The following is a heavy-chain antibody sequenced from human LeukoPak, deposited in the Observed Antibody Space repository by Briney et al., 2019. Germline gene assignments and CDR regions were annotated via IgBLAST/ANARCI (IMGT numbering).Heavy chain of an antibody. CDR3: AKEGEYSSFDY. D-gene: IGHD6-6*01. V-gene: IGHV3-30*02. CDR1: GFTFSSYS. Sequence: QSGGSLRLSCAASGFTFSSYSMNWVRQAPGKGLEWVAFIRYDGSNKYYAGSVKGRFTISRDNSKNTLYLQMNSLRAEDTAVYYCAKEGEYSSFDYWGQGTLVTVSS. J-gene: IGHJ4*02. CDR2: IRYDGSNK.